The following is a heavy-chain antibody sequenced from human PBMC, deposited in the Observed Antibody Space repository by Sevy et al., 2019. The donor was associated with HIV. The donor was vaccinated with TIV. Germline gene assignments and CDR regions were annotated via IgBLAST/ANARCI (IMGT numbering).Heavy chain of an antibody. CDR3: ARAFTGGYQQPFDY. Sequence: GGSLRLSCAASVFTFSSHAMSWVRQAPGKGLEWVSAISDSGTTTYYEDSVKGRFTISRDNSKNTLYLQMDGLRAEDTAIYYCARAFTGGYQQPFDYWGQGTLVTVSS. D-gene: IGHD1-26*01. CDR2: ISDSGTTT. J-gene: IGHJ4*02. CDR1: VFTFSSHA. V-gene: IGHV3-23*01.